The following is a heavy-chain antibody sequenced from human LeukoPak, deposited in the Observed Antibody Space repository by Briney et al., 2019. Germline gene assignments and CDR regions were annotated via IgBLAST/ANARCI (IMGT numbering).Heavy chain of an antibody. V-gene: IGHV3-74*01. J-gene: IGHJ4*02. CDR3: ASDVQVYYDSSGYYYSVDY. CDR2: INSDGST. CDR1: GFTFSNHW. D-gene: IGHD3-22*01. Sequence: GGSLRLSCAASGFTFSNHWMHWVRQAPGKGLVWVSRINSDGSTSYADSVKGRFTISRDNSKNTLYLQMNSLRAEDTAVYYCASDVQVYYDSSGYYYSVDYWGQGTLVTVSS.